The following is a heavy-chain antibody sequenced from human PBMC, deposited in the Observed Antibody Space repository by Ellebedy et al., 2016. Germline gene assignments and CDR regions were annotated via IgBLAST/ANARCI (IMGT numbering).Heavy chain of an antibody. CDR3: TSFGGYYDSSGYPLDY. D-gene: IGHD3-22*01. V-gene: IGHV3-15*01. CDR2: IKSKTDGGTT. J-gene: IGHJ4*02. CDR1: GFTFSNAW. Sequence: GESLKISXAASGFTFSNAWMSWVRQAPGKGLEWVGRIKSKTDGGTTDYAAPVKGRFTISRDDSKNTLYLQMNSLKTEDTAVYYCTSFGGYYDSSGYPLDYWGQGTLVTVSS.